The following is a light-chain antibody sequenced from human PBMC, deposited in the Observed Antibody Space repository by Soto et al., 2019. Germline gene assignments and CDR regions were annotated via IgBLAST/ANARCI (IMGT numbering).Light chain of an antibody. J-gene: IGKJ2*01. CDR2: DAS. CDR1: QSISGK. Sequence: DIQMTQSPSTLSASVGDRVTITCRASQSISGKLAWYQQKPGKAPKLVIYDASNLESGVPSRFSGSGSGTQFTRTISSLQADDFATYYCQQYDRYYTFGQGTKLEIK. V-gene: IGKV1-5*01. CDR3: QQYDRYYT.